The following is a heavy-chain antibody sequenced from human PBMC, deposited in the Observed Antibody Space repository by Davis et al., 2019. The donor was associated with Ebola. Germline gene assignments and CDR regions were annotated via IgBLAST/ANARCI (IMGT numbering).Heavy chain of an antibody. V-gene: IGHV3-23*03. D-gene: IGHD6-19*01. CDR2: IYSGGSA. CDR1: GFVFRNYV. Sequence: GGSLRLSCAASGFVFRNYVMSWVRQAPGKGLEWVSVIYSGGSAYYADSVKGRFTISRDNSKNTLYLQMNSLRVEDTAVYYCAKGGSGWPSDYSYGMGVWGKGTTVTVSS. CDR3: AKGGSGWPSDYSYGMGV. J-gene: IGHJ6*04.